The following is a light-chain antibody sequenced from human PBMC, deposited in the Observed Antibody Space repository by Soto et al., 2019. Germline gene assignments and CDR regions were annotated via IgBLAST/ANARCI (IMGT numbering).Light chain of an antibody. CDR3: QQSYSTPPLT. V-gene: IGKV1-39*01. CDR1: QSISSY. J-gene: IGKJ4*01. Sequence: DIQMTQSPSSLSASVGDRVTITCRASQSISSYLNWYQQKPGKAPKLLIYAASSLQSGVPSRFSGSGSWTDFTLTISSLQPEDFATYYCQQSYSTPPLTFGGGTKVEIQ. CDR2: AAS.